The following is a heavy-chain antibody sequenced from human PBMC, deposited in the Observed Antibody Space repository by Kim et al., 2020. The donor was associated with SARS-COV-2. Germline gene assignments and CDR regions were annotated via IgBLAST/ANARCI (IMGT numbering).Heavy chain of an antibody. J-gene: IGHJ4*02. CDR3: ARSWEWELLRVDY. D-gene: IGHD1-26*01. V-gene: IGHV1-3*01. Sequence: DSQRFEGRVPITRDTSASAAYMELSSLRSEDTAVYYCARSWEWELLRVDYWGQGTLVTVSS.